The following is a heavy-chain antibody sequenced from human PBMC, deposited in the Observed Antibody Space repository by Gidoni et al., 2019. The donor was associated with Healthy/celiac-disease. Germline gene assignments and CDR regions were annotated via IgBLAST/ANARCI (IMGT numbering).Heavy chain of an antibody. CDR2: ISYDGSNK. CDR1: GFTFSSYG. J-gene: IGHJ3*02. Sequence: QVQLVESGGGVVQPGRSLRLSCAASGFTFSSYGMHWVRQAPGKGLEWVAVISYDGSNKYYADSVKGRFTISRDNSKNTLYLQMNSLRAEDTAVYYCAKESEPVAGQAFDIWGQGTMVTVSS. CDR3: AKESEPVAGQAFDI. D-gene: IGHD5-12*01. V-gene: IGHV3-30*18.